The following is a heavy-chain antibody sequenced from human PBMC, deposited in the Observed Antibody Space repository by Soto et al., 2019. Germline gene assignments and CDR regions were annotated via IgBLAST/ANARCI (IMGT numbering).Heavy chain of an antibody. CDR1: GNTVPNYA. Sequence: ASVKVSCKASGNTVPNYAIHWVRQAPGQRLEWMGWISAYNGNTNYAQKLQGRVTMTTDTSTSTAFMELRSLRSDDTAVYYCARDQGGSYYYWGQGTLVTVSS. CDR2: ISAYNGNT. J-gene: IGHJ4*02. D-gene: IGHD1-26*01. V-gene: IGHV1-18*01. CDR3: ARDQGGSYYY.